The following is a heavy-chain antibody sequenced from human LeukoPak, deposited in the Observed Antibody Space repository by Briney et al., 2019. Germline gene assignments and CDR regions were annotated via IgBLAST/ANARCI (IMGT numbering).Heavy chain of an antibody. CDR1: GGSFSGYY. Sequence: SSETLSLTCAVYGGSFSGYYWSWMRQPPGKGLEWIGEINHSGSTNYNPSLKSRVTISVDTSKNQFSLKLSSVTAADTAVYYCARDGEMATIENYFAYWGQGTLVTVSS. V-gene: IGHV4-34*01. CDR2: INHSGST. J-gene: IGHJ4*02. D-gene: IGHD5-24*01. CDR3: ARDGEMATIENYFAY.